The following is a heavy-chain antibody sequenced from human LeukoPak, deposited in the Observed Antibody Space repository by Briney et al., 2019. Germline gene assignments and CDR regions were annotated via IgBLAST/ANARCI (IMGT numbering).Heavy chain of an antibody. D-gene: IGHD2-2*01. CDR2: INSDGSST. Sequence: GGSLRLSCAASGFTFSSYWMHWVRQAPGKGLVWVSRINSDGSSTSYADSVKGRFTISRDNAKNSLYLQMNSLRAEDTAVYYCARLVPAAATLYYYYYYYMDVWGKGITVTVSS. CDR1: GFTFSSYW. CDR3: ARLVPAAATLYYYYYYYMDV. V-gene: IGHV3-74*01. J-gene: IGHJ6*03.